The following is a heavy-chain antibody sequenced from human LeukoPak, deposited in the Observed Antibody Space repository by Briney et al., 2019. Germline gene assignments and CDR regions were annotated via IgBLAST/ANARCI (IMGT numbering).Heavy chain of an antibody. D-gene: IGHD5-24*01. V-gene: IGHV3-23*01. CDR1: GFTLSSDA. Sequence: PGGSLRLSCAASGFTLSSDAMNWVRRAPGKGLEWVSSISGDGRNIQYADSVKGRFTVSRDNSKNTLYLQMNSLRAEDTAVYYCAKKRDAFDIWGQGTVVTVSS. CDR3: AKKRDAFDI. J-gene: IGHJ3*02. CDR2: ISGDGRNI.